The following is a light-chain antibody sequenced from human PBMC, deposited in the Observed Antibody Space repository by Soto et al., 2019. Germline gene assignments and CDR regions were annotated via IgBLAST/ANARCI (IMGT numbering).Light chain of an antibody. CDR3: QSFDSRLSVI. Sequence: QSALTQPASVSGSPGQSITISCTGTSSDVGGYNYVSWYQQHPGKAPKLMIYEVSNRPSGISNRFSGSKSGNTASLTISGLQAEDESDYYCQSFDSRLSVIFGGG. CDR2: EVS. CDR1: SSDVGGYNY. J-gene: IGLJ2*01. V-gene: IGLV2-14*01.